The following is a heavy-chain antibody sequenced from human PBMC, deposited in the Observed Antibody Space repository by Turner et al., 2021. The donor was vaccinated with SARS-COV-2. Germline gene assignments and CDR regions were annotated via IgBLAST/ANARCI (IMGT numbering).Heavy chain of an antibody. CDR2: ISAYNGYT. V-gene: IGHV1-18*01. D-gene: IGHD3-22*01. CDR3: ARARGVDYYDSSGQRFDP. Sequence: QVQLVQSGAEVKKPGASVNVSCKASGSTFTSYGISWVRQAPGQGLEWMGWISAYNGYTNYAQKLQGRVTMTTDTSTSTAYMELGSLRSDDTAVYYCARARGVDYYDSSGQRFDPWGQGTLVTVSS. CDR1: GSTFTSYG. J-gene: IGHJ5*02.